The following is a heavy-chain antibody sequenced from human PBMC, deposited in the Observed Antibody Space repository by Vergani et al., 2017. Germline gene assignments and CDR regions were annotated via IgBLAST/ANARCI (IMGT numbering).Heavy chain of an antibody. J-gene: IGHJ5*02. V-gene: IGHV7-4-1*02. CDR1: GYTFTSYA. CDR2: INTNTGNP. CDR3: ARDGTQGYSGYDSHGGFDP. Sequence: QVQLVQSGSELKKPGASVKVSCKASGYTFTSYAMNWVRQAPGQGLEWMGWINTNTGNPTYAQGFTGRFVFSLDTSVSTAYLQISSLKAEDTAVYYFARDGTQGYSGYDSHGGFDPWGQGTLVTVSS. D-gene: IGHD5-12*01.